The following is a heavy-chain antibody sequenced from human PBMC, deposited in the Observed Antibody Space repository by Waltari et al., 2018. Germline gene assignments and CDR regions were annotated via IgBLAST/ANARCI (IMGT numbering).Heavy chain of an antibody. D-gene: IGHD5-18*01. CDR3: ARRSGYSYGEFDY. J-gene: IGHJ4*02. CDR1: GGSISSYY. Sequence: QVQLQESGPGLVNPSETLSLTCTVSGGSISSYYWSWIRQPPGKGLEWIGDIYYRGSTNYNPSLKSRVTISVDTSKNQFSLKLSSVTAADTAVYYCARRSGYSYGEFDYWGQGTLVTVSS. CDR2: IYYRGST. V-gene: IGHV4-59*01.